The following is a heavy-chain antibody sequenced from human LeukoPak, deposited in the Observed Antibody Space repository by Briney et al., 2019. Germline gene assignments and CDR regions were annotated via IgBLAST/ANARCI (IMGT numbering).Heavy chain of an antibody. CDR3: ARGSLGYCSSTSCRNRLYYFDY. V-gene: IGHV1-2*02. Sequence: ASVKVSCKASGYTFTGYYMHWVRQAPGQGLEWMGWINPNSGGTNYAQKFQGRVTMTRDTSISTAYMELSGLRSDDTAVYYCARGSLGYCSSTSCRNRLYYFDYWGQGTLVTVSS. D-gene: IGHD2-2*01. CDR2: INPNSGGT. J-gene: IGHJ4*02. CDR1: GYTFTGYY.